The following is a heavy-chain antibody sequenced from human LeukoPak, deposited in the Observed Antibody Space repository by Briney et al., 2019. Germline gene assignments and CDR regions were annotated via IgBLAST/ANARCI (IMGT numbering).Heavy chain of an antibody. CDR1: GFTFSNYE. CDR2: ISSSGSNI. V-gene: IGHV3-48*03. D-gene: IGHD3-22*01. J-gene: IGHJ5*02. CDR3: TRNSNSRGYYSNWFDP. Sequence: PGGSLRLSCAASGFTFSNYEINWVRQAPGKGLEWVSYISSSGSNIYYADSVKGQFTISRDNANNSLYLQMNSLRAEDTAVYYCTRNSNSRGYYSNWFDPWGQGTLVTVSS.